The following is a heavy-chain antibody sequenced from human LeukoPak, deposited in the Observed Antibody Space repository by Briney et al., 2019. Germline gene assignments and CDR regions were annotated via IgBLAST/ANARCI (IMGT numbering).Heavy chain of an antibody. Sequence: SETLSLTCTVSGGSISSYYWSWIRQPPGNGLEWIGYIYYSGITNYNPSLKGRVTMSVDTSKNQFSLNLSSVTAADTAVYYCARDSRYCNSISCYGRPGYYGLDVWGQGTTVTVSS. CDR2: IYYSGIT. D-gene: IGHD2-2*01. CDR1: GGSISSYY. V-gene: IGHV4-59*01. CDR3: ARDSRYCNSISCYGRPGYYGLDV. J-gene: IGHJ6*02.